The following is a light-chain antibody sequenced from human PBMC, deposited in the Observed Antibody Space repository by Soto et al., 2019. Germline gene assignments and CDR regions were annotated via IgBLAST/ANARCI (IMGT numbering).Light chain of an antibody. CDR3: QHIYRAPFT. CDR2: AAS. Sequence: DIQMTQSPYFLFSSVGDSVTITCLASHTITTYLTWYRQKPGKAPKLLIYAASSLQSGVPSRFSCSRSETDFPLTIRSLQPEEFATYFCQHIYRAPFTFGEGTKVEIQ. J-gene: IGKJ4*01. V-gene: IGKV1-39*01. CDR1: HTITTY.